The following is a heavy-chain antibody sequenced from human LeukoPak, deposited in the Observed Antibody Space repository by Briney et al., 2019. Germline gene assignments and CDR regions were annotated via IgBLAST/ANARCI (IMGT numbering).Heavy chain of an antibody. J-gene: IGHJ5*02. CDR1: GFTVSSNY. CDR3: ARAGCSSTSCYREDNWFDP. V-gene: IGHV3-66*01. CDR2: IYSGGST. D-gene: IGHD2-2*02. Sequence: GGSLRLSCAASGFTVSSNYMSWFRQAPGKGLEWVSFIYSGGSTYYADSVKGRFTISRDNSKNTLYLQMNSLRAEDTAVYYCARAGCSSTSCYREDNWFDPWGQGTLVTVSS.